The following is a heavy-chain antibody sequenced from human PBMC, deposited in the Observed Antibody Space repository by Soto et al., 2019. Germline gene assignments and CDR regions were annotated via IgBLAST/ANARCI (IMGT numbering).Heavy chain of an antibody. V-gene: IGHV1-18*01. CDR3: AREASVLIPAAQPSRFDS. D-gene: IGHD2-2*01. CDR2: ISPYSGYT. CDR1: GYSFMKYG. J-gene: IGHJ4*02. Sequence: ASVKVSCKGFGYSFMKYGINWVRQAPGQGLEWVGWISPYSGYTHSAQKFQGRLTLTTDTAASTAYMELRILRSADTALYYCAREASVLIPAAQPSRFDSWGQGTLVTVSS.